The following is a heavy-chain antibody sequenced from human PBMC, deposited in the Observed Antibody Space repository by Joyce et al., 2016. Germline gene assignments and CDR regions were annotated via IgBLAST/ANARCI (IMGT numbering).Heavy chain of an antibody. CDR2: ISWDSSTI. CDR1: GFTFDDYA. D-gene: IGHD1-1*01. J-gene: IGHJ4*02. Sequence: EVQLVESGGGLVQPGGSLRLSCASSGFTFDDYAIHWVRQAPGKGLEWISGISWDSSTIGYADSGKGRFTNSRDNAKNSLYLQMNSLTAEDTALYYCAKAALERSLMMHGAHFHDWGQGTLVTVSS. V-gene: IGHV3-9*01. CDR3: AKAALERSLMMHGAHFHD.